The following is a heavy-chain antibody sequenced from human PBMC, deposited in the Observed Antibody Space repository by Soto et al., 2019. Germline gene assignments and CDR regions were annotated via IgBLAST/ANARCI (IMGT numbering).Heavy chain of an antibody. CDR3: ARGENSGPARDVFDH. Sequence: QVLLVQSGAEVKKPGASVKVSCKASGYSFSTYGVSWVRQAPGQGLEWMGWLNTGDGNTAYAQKLQGRITLTTDTSTTTAYMELRSLRSDDTAIYYCARGENSGPARDVFDHWGQGTLVTVSS. V-gene: IGHV1-18*04. CDR1: GYSFSTYG. J-gene: IGHJ4*02. CDR2: LNTGDGNT. D-gene: IGHD1-26*01.